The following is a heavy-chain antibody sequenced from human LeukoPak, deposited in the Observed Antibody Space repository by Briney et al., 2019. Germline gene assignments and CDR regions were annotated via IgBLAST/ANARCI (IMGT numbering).Heavy chain of an antibody. D-gene: IGHD6-19*01. V-gene: IGHV1-24*01. CDR2: FDPEDGET. Sequence: ASVKVSFKVSGYTLTELSMHWVRQAPGKGLEWMGGFDPEDGETIYAQKFQGRVTMTEDTSTDTAYMELSSLRSEDTAVYYCATLQWLVRNWFDPWGQGTLVTVSS. J-gene: IGHJ5*02. CDR3: ATLQWLVRNWFDP. CDR1: GYTLTELS.